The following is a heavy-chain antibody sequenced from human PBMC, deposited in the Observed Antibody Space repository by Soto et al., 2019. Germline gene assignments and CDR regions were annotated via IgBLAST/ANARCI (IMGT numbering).Heavy chain of an antibody. CDR1: GGSISSGGYY. J-gene: IGHJ6*02. V-gene: IGHV4-31*03. Sequence: QVQLQESGPGLVKPSQTLSLTCTVSGGSISSGGYYWNWIRQHPGKGLEWIGYIYYTGSTYYNPSLKSRVTISVDTSKNQFSLKLSSVTAADTAVYYCACPGAVTTRYYYGMDVWGQGTTVTVSS. D-gene: IGHD4-17*01. CDR2: IYYTGST. CDR3: ACPGAVTTRYYYGMDV.